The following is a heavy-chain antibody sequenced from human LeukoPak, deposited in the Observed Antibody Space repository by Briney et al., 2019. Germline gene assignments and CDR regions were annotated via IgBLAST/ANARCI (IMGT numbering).Heavy chain of an antibody. CDR2: IRYDGSNK. Sequence: GGSLRLSCAASGFTFSSYGMHWVRQAPGKGLEWVAFIRYDGSNKYYADSVKGRFTISRDNSKNTLYLRMNSLRAEDTAVYYCAKDYHYDFWSGYYLGNYYFDYWGQGTLVTVSS. CDR3: AKDYHYDFWSGYYLGNYYFDY. J-gene: IGHJ4*02. V-gene: IGHV3-30*02. CDR1: GFTFSSYG. D-gene: IGHD3-3*01.